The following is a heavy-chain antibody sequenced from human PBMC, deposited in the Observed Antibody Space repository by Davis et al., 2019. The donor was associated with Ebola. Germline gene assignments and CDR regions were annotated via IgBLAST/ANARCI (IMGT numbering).Heavy chain of an antibody. D-gene: IGHD1-26*01. CDR2: ISGSGGST. J-gene: IGHJ6*04. Sequence: GESLKISCAASGFTFSSYAMSWVRQAPGKGLEWVSAISGSGGSTYYADSVKGRFTISRDNAKNSLYLQMNSLRDEDTAVYYCARDRPSGSYFRRKTLTYYYYGLEVWGKGTTVTVSS. CDR3: ARDRPSGSYFRRKTLTYYYYGLEV. V-gene: IGHV3-23*01. CDR1: GFTFSSYA.